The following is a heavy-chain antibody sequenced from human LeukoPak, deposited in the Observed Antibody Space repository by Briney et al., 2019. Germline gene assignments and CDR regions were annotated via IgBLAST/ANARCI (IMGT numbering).Heavy chain of an antibody. Sequence: CRSLSCVVAGLTFSSFFIQCVSQLDNKVREWVAYIASVVSHTMYISSGKGRLTISRDNSKNTLYLQINSLRAEDTAVYFCARERQDTILHSGAFDIWSQGTMVTVSS. CDR2: IASVVSHT. D-gene: IGHD2-21*01. J-gene: IGHJ3*02. CDR1: GLTFSSFF. CDR3: ARERQDTILHSGAFDI. V-gene: IGHV3-30-3*01.